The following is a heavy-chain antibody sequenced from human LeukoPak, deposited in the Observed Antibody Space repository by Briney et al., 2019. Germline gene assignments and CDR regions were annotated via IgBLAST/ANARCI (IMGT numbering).Heavy chain of an antibody. CDR1: GYSISSGYY. Sequence: SETLSLTCTVSGYSISSGYYWGWIRQPPGKGLKWIGSISHSGSTYYNPSLKSRVTISVDTSKNQFSLKLSSLTAADTAVYYCARHRSYNWNYGGDFDYWGQGTLVTVSS. CDR3: ARHRSYNWNYGGDFDY. CDR2: ISHSGST. V-gene: IGHV4-38-2*02. D-gene: IGHD1-7*01. J-gene: IGHJ4*02.